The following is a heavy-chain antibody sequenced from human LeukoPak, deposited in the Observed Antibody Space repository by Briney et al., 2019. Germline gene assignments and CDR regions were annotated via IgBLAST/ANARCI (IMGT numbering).Heavy chain of an antibody. J-gene: IGHJ3*02. V-gene: IGHV4-34*01. CDR1: GGSFSGYY. CDR3: ARLYSSGWYNDAFDI. Sequence: SETLSLTCAVYGGSFSGYYWSWIRQPPGKGLEWIGEINHSGSTNYNPSLKSRVTISVDTSKNQFSLKLSSVTAADTAVYYCARLYSSGWYNDAFDIWGRGTMVTVSS. D-gene: IGHD6-19*01. CDR2: INHSGST.